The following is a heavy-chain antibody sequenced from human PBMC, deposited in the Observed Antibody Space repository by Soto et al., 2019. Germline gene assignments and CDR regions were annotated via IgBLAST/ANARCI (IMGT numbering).Heavy chain of an antibody. J-gene: IGHJ5*02. D-gene: IGHD3-10*01. CDR2: ISSSGNT. CDR1: GASISNYD. V-gene: IGHV4-4*09. CDR3: ARNFPPLHSGSYWCDS. Sequence: SETLSLTCAVSGASISNYDWKWIRQPPGKGLEWIGFISSSGNTKYNPSLKSRVTMSIDTSKSQFSLTLTSLTAEDTAVYYCARNFPPLHSGSYWCDSXGQGILVT.